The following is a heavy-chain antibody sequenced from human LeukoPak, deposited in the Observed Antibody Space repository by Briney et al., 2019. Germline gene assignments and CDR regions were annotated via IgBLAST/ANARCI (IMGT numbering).Heavy chain of an antibody. Sequence: PSETLSLTCTVSGGSISYYYWSWIRQPPGKGLEWIGCVYHSGSTNYNPSLKSRVTISVDTSKKQFSLKLSSVTAADTAVYYCASQPLYSSGWSIDYWGQGTLVTVSS. D-gene: IGHD6-13*01. CDR2: VYHSGST. CDR1: GGSISYYY. CDR3: ASQPLYSSGWSIDY. J-gene: IGHJ4*02. V-gene: IGHV4-59*01.